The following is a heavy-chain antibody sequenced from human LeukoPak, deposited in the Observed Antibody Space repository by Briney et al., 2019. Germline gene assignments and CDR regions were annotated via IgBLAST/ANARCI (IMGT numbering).Heavy chain of an antibody. CDR2: IREDGSEK. CDR3: ARCQSGSWYDFDS. D-gene: IGHD6-13*01. J-gene: IGHJ4*02. Sequence: GGSLRLSCATSEFSLSSYWMSWFRQAPGKGLEWVANIREDGSEKYYVDSVMGRFTISRDNAKNSLYMQMNSLRAGDTAEDYCARCQSGSWYDFDSWGQGTLVTVSS. V-gene: IGHV3-7*01. CDR1: EFSLSSYW.